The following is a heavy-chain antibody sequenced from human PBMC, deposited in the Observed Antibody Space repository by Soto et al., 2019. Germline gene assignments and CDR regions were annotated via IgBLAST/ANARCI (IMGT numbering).Heavy chain of an antibody. V-gene: IGHV4-4*02. CDR1: GDSVSSNSW. CDR2: IHHSGST. CDR3: ARAPRGYGMDV. Sequence: QVQLQESGPRLVKPSGTLSLTCTVSGDSVSSNSWWSWVRQPPGKGLEWIGEIHHSGSTNYNSSLTSRVSISIDKSKNQFSLNLYSVNAADAAVFYCARAPRGYGMDVWGQGTTVSVSS. J-gene: IGHJ6*02.